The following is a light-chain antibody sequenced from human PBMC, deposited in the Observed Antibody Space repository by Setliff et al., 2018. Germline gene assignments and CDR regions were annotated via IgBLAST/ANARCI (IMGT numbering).Light chain of an antibody. J-gene: IGLJ2*01. CDR3: ISYTNSSTYVV. V-gene: IGLV2-14*03. CDR1: SSDIGGYNY. CDR2: DVS. Sequence: QSALTQPASVSGSPGQSITISCTGTSSDIGGYNYVSWCQQHPGKAPKLMIYDVSQRPPGVSDRFSGSKSGNTASLTISGLQAEDEADYYCISYTNSSTYVVFGGGTKVTVL.